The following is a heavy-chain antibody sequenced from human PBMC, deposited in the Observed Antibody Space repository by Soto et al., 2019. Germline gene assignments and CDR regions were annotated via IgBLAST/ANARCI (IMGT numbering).Heavy chain of an antibody. CDR2: IKQDGSEK. CDR3: ARDRSLLSGYYDGMDV. Sequence: XGSLILSCAASGFTFSSYWMSGVRQAPGKGLEWVANIKQDGSEKYYVDSVKGRFTISRDNAKNSLYLQMNSLRAEDTAVYYCARDRSLLSGYYDGMDVWGQGTTVTVSS. CDR1: GFTFSSYW. D-gene: IGHD3-22*01. V-gene: IGHV3-7*03. J-gene: IGHJ6*02.